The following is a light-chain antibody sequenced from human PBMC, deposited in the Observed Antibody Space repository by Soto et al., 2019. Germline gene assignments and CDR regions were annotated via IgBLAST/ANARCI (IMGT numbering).Light chain of an antibody. CDR2: TAS. V-gene: IGKV3-20*01. J-gene: IGKJ1*01. CDR1: QSVDNNF. Sequence: EIGLTQSPGTLSLSPGERTTLSCRASQSVDNNFLAWYQQRPGQAPRLIIYTASNRATGIPDRFSGGGSESDFTLTISRLEPEDFAVYYCHQYASSVWTFGQGTKVDIK. CDR3: HQYASSVWT.